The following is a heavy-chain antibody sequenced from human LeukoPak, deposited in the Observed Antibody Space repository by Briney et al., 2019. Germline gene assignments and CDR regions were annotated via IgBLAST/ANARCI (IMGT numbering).Heavy chain of an antibody. D-gene: IGHD2-2*01. Sequence: GGSLRLSCAASGFTFSTYSMHWVRQAPGKGLEWGAIISYDGSKKYYADSVKGRFTISRDNSKNTLFLQMNSLRPEDTAVYYCARDLKTAMDYFDYWGQGALVTVFS. CDR3: ARDLKTAMDYFDY. V-gene: IGHV3-30*04. CDR2: ISYDGSKK. J-gene: IGHJ4*02. CDR1: GFTFSTYS.